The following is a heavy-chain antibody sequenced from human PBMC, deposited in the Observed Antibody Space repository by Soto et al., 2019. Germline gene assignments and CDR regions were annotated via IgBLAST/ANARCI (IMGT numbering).Heavy chain of an antibody. D-gene: IGHD1-26*01. J-gene: IGHJ4*02. V-gene: IGHV3-23*01. CDR3: AKNRYSGSLARFVF. Sequence: PGGRMRLSYAVSAVTFSIYAMTWVRQAPGKGLEWVSAISGGGGSTYYADFAKGRFTISRDNSKNTLYLQMNSLRAEDTAVYYCAKNRYSGSLARFVFWGQGTLVTVSS. CDR2: ISGGGGST. CDR1: AVTFSIYA.